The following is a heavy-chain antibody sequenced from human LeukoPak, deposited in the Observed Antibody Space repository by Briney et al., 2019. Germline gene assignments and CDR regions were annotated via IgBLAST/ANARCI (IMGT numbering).Heavy chain of an antibody. D-gene: IGHD3-10*01. Sequence: GGSLRLSCAASGFTFDDYAIHWVRQAPAKGLEWVSYISWNSGNIGFADSVKGRFTLSRDNAKNSLYLQMNSLRAEDTAVYYCARALISLVRGATDWFDPWGHGTLVTVSS. CDR3: ARALISLVRGATDWFDP. CDR2: ISWNSGNI. V-gene: IGHV3-9*01. J-gene: IGHJ5*02. CDR1: GFTFDDYA.